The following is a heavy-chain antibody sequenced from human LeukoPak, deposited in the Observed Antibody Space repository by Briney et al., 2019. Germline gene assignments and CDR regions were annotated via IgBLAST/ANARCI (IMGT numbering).Heavy chain of an antibody. CDR2: INHSGST. Sequence: SETLSLTCAVSGGTFSGYYWSWIRQPPGKGLEWIGEINHSGSTNYNPSSKSRVTISVDTSKNQFSLKLSSVTAADTAVYYCASRLLGYCSSTSCPTPYYFDYWGQGTLVTVSS. D-gene: IGHD2-2*01. V-gene: IGHV4-34*01. J-gene: IGHJ4*02. CDR3: ASRLLGYCSSTSCPTPYYFDY. CDR1: GGTFSGYY.